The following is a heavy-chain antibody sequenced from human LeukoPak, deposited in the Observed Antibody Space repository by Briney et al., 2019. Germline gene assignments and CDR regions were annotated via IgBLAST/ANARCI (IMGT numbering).Heavy chain of an antibody. CDR1: GGSISSYY. J-gene: IGHJ4*02. D-gene: IGHD3-22*01. V-gene: IGHV4-59*08. CDR2: IYYSGST. CDR3: APHISSYSLFDY. Sequence: SETLSLTCTVSGGSISSYYWSWIRQPPGKGLEWIGYIYYSGSTNYNPSLKSRVTISVDTSKNQFSLKLSSVTAADTAVYYCAPHISSYSLFDYWGQGALVTVSS.